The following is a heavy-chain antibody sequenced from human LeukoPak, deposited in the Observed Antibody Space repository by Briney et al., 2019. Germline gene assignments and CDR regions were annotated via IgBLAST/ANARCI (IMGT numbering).Heavy chain of an antibody. CDR3: ASHIAVAGTLDY. CDR2: IIPIFGTA. D-gene: IGHD6-19*01. CDR1: GGTFSSYA. J-gene: IGHJ4*02. Sequence: SVKVSCKASGGTFSSYAISWVRQAPGQGLEWMGGIIPIFGTANYAQKFQGRVTIPTDESTSTAYMELSSLRSEDTAVYYCASHIAVAGTLDYWGQGTLVTVSS. V-gene: IGHV1-69*05.